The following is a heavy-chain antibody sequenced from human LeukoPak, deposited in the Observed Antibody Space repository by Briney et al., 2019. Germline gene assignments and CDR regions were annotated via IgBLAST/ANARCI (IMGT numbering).Heavy chain of an antibody. CDR1: GYTFTSYG. J-gene: IGHJ4*02. CDR2: ISAINGNT. CDR3: ARDSGTLRYFDWLPSSFDY. D-gene: IGHD3-9*01. V-gene: IGHV1-18*01. Sequence: ASVKVSCKASGYTFTSYGISWVRQAPGQGLEWMVWISAINGNTNYAQKLQGRVTMTTDTSTSTAYMELRSLRSDDTAVYYCARDSGTLRYFDWLPSSFDYWGQGTLVTVSS.